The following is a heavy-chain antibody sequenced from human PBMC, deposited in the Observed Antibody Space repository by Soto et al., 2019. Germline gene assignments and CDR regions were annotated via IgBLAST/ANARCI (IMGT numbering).Heavy chain of an antibody. J-gene: IGHJ6*02. Sequence: ASVKVSCKASGYTFTSYGISWVRQAPGQGLEWMGRINGDYGNTQYAQKFRGRVTMTTDTSTTTVYMELTNLRSDDTAVYYCARCIQGDYYYGMDVWGQGTTVPVSS. CDR2: INGDYGNT. CDR3: ARCIQGDYYYGMDV. V-gene: IGHV1-18*01. D-gene: IGHD5-18*01. CDR1: GYTFTSYG.